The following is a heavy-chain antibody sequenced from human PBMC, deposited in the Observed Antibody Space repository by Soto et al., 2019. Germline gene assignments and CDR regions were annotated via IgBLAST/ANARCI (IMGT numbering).Heavy chain of an antibody. J-gene: IGHJ6*02. CDR1: GFTFSSYG. CDR2: IWYDGSEK. CDR3: ARASFDTSGDYYNGMDD. D-gene: IGHD3-22*01. V-gene: IGHV3-33*01. Sequence: QVQLVESGGGVVQPGRSLRLSCAASGFTFSSYGMHWVRQAPGKGLEWVAGIWYDGSEKYYGDSVKGRFTISRDNSRNXXYLQMNSLRGEDTAMYYCARASFDTSGDYYNGMDDWGQGTTVTVSS.